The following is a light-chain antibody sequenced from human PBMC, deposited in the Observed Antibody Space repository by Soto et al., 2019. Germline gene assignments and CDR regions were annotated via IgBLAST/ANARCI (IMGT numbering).Light chain of an antibody. CDR3: CAYAGSGTVV. J-gene: IGLJ3*02. CDR1: SSDVGSYNL. V-gene: IGLV2-23*01. Sequence: QLVLTQPASVSGSPEQSITISCTGTSSDVGSYNLVSWYQQHPDKAPKVMIYEATKRPSGVSNRFSGSKSGNTASLTISGLQAEDEADYYCCAYAGSGTVVFGGGTKLTVL. CDR2: EAT.